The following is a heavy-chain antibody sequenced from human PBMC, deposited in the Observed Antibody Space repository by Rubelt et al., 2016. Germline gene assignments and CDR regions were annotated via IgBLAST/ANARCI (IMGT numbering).Heavy chain of an antibody. CDR3: ARDCSSLREPFYGMDV. J-gene: IGHJ6*02. CDR2: INHSGST. D-gene: IGHD1-14*01. Sequence: QAQLQESGPGLVKPSETLSLTCAVYGGSFSGYYWSWIRQPPGKGLEWIGEINHSGSTNYNPSLKSRVTISVDTSKNQFSLKLSSVTAADTAVYYCARDCSSLREPFYGMDVWGQGTTVTVSS. V-gene: IGHV4-34*01. CDR1: GGSFSGYY.